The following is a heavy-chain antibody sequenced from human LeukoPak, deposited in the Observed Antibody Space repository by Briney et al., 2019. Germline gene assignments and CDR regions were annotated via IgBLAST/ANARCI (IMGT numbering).Heavy chain of an antibody. CDR1: GYSFSNNW. CDR2: IDPRDSYV. J-gene: IGHJ2*01. V-gene: IGHV5-10-1*01. Sequence: GVSLRISCQGSGYSFSNNWISWVRQMPGKGLEWMGRIDPRDSYVTYSPSFQGHVTISVDKSITTAYLQWSTLKASDTATYYCARHFNQYHDSGSYYSNYWYFDLWGRGTLVTVSS. D-gene: IGHD3-10*01. CDR3: ARHFNQYHDSGSYYSNYWYFDL.